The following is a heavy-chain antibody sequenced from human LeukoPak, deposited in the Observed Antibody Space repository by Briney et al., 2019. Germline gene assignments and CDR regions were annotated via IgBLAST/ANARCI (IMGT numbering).Heavy chain of an antibody. V-gene: IGHV4-38-2*02. CDR2: IYHSGST. Sequence: PSETLSLTCTVSGYSISSGSYWGWIRQPPGKGLEWIGNIYHSGSTYYNPSLKSRVTISVDTSKNQFSLKLSSVTAADTAVYYCARFTDLWFGEKNWFDPWGQGTLVTVSS. CDR1: GYSISSGSY. J-gene: IGHJ5*02. CDR3: ARFTDLWFGEKNWFDP. D-gene: IGHD3-10*01.